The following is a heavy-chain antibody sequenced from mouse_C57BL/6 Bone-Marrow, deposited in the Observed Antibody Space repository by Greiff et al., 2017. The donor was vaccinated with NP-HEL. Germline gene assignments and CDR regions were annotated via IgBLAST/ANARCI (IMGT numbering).Heavy chain of an antibody. Sequence: VKPGASVKMSCKASGYTFTDYYMNWVKQSHGKSLEWIGVINPYNGGTSYNQKFKGKATLTVDKSSSTAYMELNSLTSEDSAVYYCARRGYDGYFYAMDYWGQGTSVTVSS. J-gene: IGHJ4*01. CDR3: ARRGYDGYFYAMDY. CDR2: INPYNGGT. CDR1: GYTFTDYY. V-gene: IGHV1-19*01. D-gene: IGHD2-3*01.